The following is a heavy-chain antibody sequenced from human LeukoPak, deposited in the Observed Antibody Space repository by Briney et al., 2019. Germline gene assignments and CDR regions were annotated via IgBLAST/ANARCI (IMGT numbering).Heavy chain of an antibody. J-gene: IGHJ5*02. Sequence: SVKLSCTASGVTFSSYAISWVRQAPGQGLEWMGGIIPICGTANYAQKFKGRVTITTDESTSKAYMELSSLRSEDTAVYYCAREDYYDSSGYYSNWFDPWGEGNLVTVSS. CDR1: GVTFSSYA. CDR2: IIPICGTA. CDR3: AREDYYDSSGYYSNWFDP. V-gene: IGHV1-69*05. D-gene: IGHD3-22*01.